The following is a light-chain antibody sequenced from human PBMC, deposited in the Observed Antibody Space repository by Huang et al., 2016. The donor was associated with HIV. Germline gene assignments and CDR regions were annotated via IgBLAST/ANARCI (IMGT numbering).Light chain of an antibody. CDR3: QQRSNWPPEGT. V-gene: IGKV3-11*01. Sequence: EIVLTQSPATLSLSPGERATLSCRASQSISSYLAWYQQKPGQAPRILIYDASNRATGVPARFRGSGSGTDFTLTISSLEPEDFAVYYCQQRSNWPPEGTFGQGTKVEIK. J-gene: IGKJ1*01. CDR2: DAS. CDR1: QSISSY.